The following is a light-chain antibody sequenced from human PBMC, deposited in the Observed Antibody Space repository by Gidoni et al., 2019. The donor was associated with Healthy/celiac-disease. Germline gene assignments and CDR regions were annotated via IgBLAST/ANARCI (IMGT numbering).Light chain of an antibody. CDR1: QSVSSY. CDR2: EAS. CDR3: QQRSNWPPLT. V-gene: IGKV3-11*01. J-gene: IGKJ4*01. Sequence: DIVLTKSPATLPLSPGERATLACRASQSVSSYLAWYQQKPGQAPRLLIYEASNRATGIPARFSGSGSGTDFALTISSLEPEDFAVYYCQQRSNWPPLTFXGXTKVEIK.